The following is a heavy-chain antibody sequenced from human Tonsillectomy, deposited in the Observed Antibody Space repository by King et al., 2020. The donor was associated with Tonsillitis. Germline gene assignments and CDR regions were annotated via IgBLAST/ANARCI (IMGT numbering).Heavy chain of an antibody. D-gene: IGHD4-17*01. CDR2: ISTNGGRT. J-gene: IGHJ1*01. CDR1: GFTFTGYA. Sequence: VQLVESGGGLVQPGGSLRLSCSASGFTFTGYAMHWVRQAPGKGLEYVSTISTNGGRTYYADSVKGSFTISRDNSKNTLFLQMSSLRAEDTAVYYCVKTDYGDYLNSEYFQHWGQGTLVTVSS. CDR3: VKTDYGDYLNSEYFQH. V-gene: IGHV3-64D*06.